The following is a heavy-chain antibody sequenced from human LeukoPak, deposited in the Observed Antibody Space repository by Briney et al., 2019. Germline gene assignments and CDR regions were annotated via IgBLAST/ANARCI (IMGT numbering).Heavy chain of an antibody. J-gene: IGHJ5*02. V-gene: IGHV4-39*01. CDR1: GHSITTNSYW. D-gene: IGHD3-16*01. CDR3: ARRGIWDLQIGNWFDP. CDR2: IYSSGNI. Sequence: PSETLSLTCSISGHSITTNSYWWGWIRQSPGKGLEWIGRIYSSGNIYYNPSLKTPPTISPDTSKNQYSLRLTSVTAADTAIYYCARRGIWDLQIGNWFDPWGQGILVIVSS.